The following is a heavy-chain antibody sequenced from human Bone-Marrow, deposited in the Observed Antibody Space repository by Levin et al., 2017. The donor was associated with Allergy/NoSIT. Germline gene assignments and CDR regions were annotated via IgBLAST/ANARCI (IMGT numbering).Heavy chain of an antibody. Sequence: GGSLRLSCTASGDTFTDYYMHWVRQAPGQGLEWMGWINPNSGASKYAQKFQGRATMTRDTSISSAYMELSRLTSDDTAGYYWGRELSRSSSSWYPQSFFSYGLDVWGQGTTVTVSS. CDR1: GDTFTDYY. V-gene: IGHV1-2*02. CDR2: INPNSGAS. J-gene: IGHJ6*02. CDR3: GRELSRSSSSWYPQSFFSYGLDV. D-gene: IGHD6-13*01.